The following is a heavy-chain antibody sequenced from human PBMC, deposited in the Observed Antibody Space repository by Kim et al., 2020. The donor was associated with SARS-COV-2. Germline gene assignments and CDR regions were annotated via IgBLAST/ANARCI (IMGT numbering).Heavy chain of an antibody. CDR3: AKFLRNCGDYHHYGLDV. J-gene: IGHJ6*02. Sequence: VKGRFTISRDNSKNTLYLQMNSLRAEDTAVYYCAKFLRNCGDYHHYGLDVWGQGTTVTVSS. V-gene: IGHV3-33*03. D-gene: IGHD2-21*01.